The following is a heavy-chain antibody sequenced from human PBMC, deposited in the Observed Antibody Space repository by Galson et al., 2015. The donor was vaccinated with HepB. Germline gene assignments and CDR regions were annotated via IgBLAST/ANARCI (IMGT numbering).Heavy chain of an antibody. CDR1: GGSFSSYA. CDR3: ARDSKAFCGGDCSTSDAFDI. CDR2: IIPIFGTA. Sequence: SCKASGGSFSSYAISWVRQAPGQGLEWMGGIIPIFGTANYAQKFQGRVTITADKSTSTAYMELSSLRSEDTAVYYCARDSKAFCGGDCSTSDAFDIRGQGTMVTVSS. J-gene: IGHJ3*02. D-gene: IGHD2-21*01. V-gene: IGHV1-69*06.